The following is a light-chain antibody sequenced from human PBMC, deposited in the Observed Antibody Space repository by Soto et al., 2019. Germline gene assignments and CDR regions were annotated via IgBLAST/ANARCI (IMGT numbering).Light chain of an antibody. CDR3: SSYTTRSTYV. CDR2: EVS. V-gene: IGLV2-14*01. J-gene: IGLJ1*01. CDR1: SSDVVGYNY. Sequence: PASLSGSPGQSITISCTGTSSDVVGYNYVSWYQQHQGKAPILMIYEVSNRPSGVSNRFSGSKSGNTASLNISGLQAQDEADYYCSSYTTRSTYVLGTGTKVTVL.